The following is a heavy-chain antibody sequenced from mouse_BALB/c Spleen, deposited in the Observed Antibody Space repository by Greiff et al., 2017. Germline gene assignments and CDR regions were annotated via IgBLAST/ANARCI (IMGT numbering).Heavy chain of an antibody. J-gene: IGHJ2*01. CDR2: IDPENGDT. D-gene: IGHD1-1*01. V-gene: IGHV14-4*02. Sequence: VQLQQSGAELVRSGASVKLSCTASGFNIKDYYMHWVKQRPEQCLEWIGWIDPENGDTEYAPKFQGKATMTADTSSNTAYLQLSSLTSEDTAVYHCNARSSYDYWGQGTTLTVSS. CDR3: NARSSYDY. CDR1: GFNIKDYY.